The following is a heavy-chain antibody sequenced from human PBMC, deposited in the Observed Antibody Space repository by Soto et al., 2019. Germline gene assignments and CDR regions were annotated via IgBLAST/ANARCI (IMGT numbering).Heavy chain of an antibody. Sequence: QVQLVQSGAALKKPGSSVNVSCAASGGTFKTYTINWVRQAPGQGLEWIGQIIPMYDSANYAQRFQGRVTISADKSTNRAYMELSGLRSEDTARYYCATWRTYSGSYCFDYWGQGTLVSVSS. CDR3: ATWRTYSGSYCFDY. V-gene: IGHV1-69*06. D-gene: IGHD1-26*01. J-gene: IGHJ4*02. CDR2: IIPMYDSA. CDR1: GGTFKTYT.